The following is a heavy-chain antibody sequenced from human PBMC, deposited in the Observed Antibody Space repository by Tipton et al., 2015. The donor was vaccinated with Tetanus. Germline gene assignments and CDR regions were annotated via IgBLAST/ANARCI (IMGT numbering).Heavy chain of an antibody. CDR2: VSAYNGNT. D-gene: IGHD6-13*01. Sequence: QSGPEVKKPGASVKVSCKASGYTFTNYGINWVRQAPGQGLEWMGWVSAYNGNTNYAQKLQGRVTMTTDTSTSTAYMELRTLRSDDTAVYYCAKDFRPVAAVARNWFDPWGQGTLVTVSS. CDR3: AKDFRPVAAVARNWFDP. CDR1: GYTFTNYG. J-gene: IGHJ5*02. V-gene: IGHV1-18*01.